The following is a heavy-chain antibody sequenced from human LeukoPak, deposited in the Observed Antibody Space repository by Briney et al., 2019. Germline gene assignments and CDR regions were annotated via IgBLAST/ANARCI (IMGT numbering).Heavy chain of an antibody. CDR2: ISWNGDIK. CDR1: GFTFDDYA. CDR3: AKDRMGAYFTIPDY. D-gene: IGHD2/OR15-2a*01. V-gene: IGHV3-9*01. J-gene: IGHJ4*02. Sequence: PGRSLRLSCAASGFTFDDYAMHWVRQAPGKGLEWVSGISWNGDIKGYADPVKVRFTISRDNAQNSLYLQINSLRPEDTAFYSCAKDRMGAYFTIPDYWGQGTLVTVSS.